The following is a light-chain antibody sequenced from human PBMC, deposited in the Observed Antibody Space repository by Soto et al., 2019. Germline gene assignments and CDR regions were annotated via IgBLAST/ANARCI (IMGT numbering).Light chain of an antibody. CDR1: QDIGRY. J-gene: IGKJ5*01. V-gene: IGKV1-9*01. CDR2: AAS. Sequence: DIQLTQSPSFVSASVGERVTLTCRASQDIGRYLAWYQQKPGEAPKLLISAASTLQSGVPSRFSGSGSGTEFTFTISFLPPEVFANYYCQQLYSYSSFGQGTRLEIK. CDR3: QQLYSYSS.